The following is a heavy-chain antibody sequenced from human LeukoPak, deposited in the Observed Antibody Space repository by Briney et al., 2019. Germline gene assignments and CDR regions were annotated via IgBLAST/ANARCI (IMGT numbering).Heavy chain of an antibody. CDR3: ARDPYYYDSSGYYYD. CDR1: GFTFSSYS. J-gene: IGHJ4*02. Sequence: PGGSLRLSCAASGFTFSSYSMNWVRQAPGKGLEWVSSISSSSSYIYYADSVKGRFTISRDNAKNSLYLQMNSLRAEDTALYYCARDPYYYDSSGYYYDWGQGTLVTVSS. V-gene: IGHV3-21*04. CDR2: ISSSSSYI. D-gene: IGHD3-22*01.